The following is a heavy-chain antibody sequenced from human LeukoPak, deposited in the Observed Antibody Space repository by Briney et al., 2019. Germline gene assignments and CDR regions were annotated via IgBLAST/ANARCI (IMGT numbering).Heavy chain of an antibody. V-gene: IGHV4-39*07. D-gene: IGHD3-10*01. J-gene: IGHJ4*02. Sequence: SETLSLTCTVSGGSISSSSYYWGWIRQPPGKGREWIGSIYYSGSTYYNPSLKSRVTISVDTSKNQFSLKLSSVTAADTAVYYCARESGYGSGSYYTVAFDYWGQGTLVTVSS. CDR3: ARESGYGSGSYYTVAFDY. CDR1: GGSISSSSYY. CDR2: IYYSGST.